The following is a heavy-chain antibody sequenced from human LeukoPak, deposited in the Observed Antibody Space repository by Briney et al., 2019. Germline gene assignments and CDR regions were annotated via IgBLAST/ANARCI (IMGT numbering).Heavy chain of an antibody. CDR1: GFTFSRYE. Sequence: AGSLTLSCGPYGFTFSRYEMNWVRQAPGKGLEWVSYISSSGSTIYYADSVKGRFTISRDNAKNSLYLQMNSLRAEDTAVYYCAREGIVGATRVTDPWGQGTLVTVSS. D-gene: IGHD1-26*01. J-gene: IGHJ5*02. V-gene: IGHV3-48*03. CDR3: AREGIVGATRVTDP. CDR2: ISSSGSTI.